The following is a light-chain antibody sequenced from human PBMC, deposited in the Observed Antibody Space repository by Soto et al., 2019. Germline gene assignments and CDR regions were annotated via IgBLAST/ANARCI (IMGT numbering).Light chain of an antibody. Sequence: EIVLTQSPATLSLSPGERATLSFRASQSVISYLACYHTKPGQAPRLLIFDASDRATGIPARFSGSGSGTDFTLTISSLEPEDFALYYCQQRRNWPLTFGQGTRLEI. CDR2: DAS. V-gene: IGKV3-11*01. J-gene: IGKJ5*01. CDR3: QQRRNWPLT. CDR1: QSVISY.